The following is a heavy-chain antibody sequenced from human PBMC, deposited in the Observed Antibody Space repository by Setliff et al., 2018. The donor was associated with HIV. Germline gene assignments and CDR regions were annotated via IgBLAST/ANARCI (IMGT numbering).Heavy chain of an antibody. CDR2: IYYSGST. CDR3: ARGSSWQYYYYYYMDV. J-gene: IGHJ6*03. V-gene: IGHV4-39*07. Sequence: PSETLSLTCTVSGGTINRSGYYWGWIRQPPGKGLEWIGSIYYSGSTYYNPSLKGRITISVDTSKNQFSLKLSSVTAADTAVYYCARGSSWQYYYYYYMDVWGKGTTVTVSS. D-gene: IGHD6-13*01. CDR1: GGTINRSGYY.